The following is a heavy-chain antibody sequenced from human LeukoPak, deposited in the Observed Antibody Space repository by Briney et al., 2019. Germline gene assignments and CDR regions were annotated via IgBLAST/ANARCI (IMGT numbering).Heavy chain of an antibody. CDR2: ITANGDST. J-gene: IGHJ4*02. D-gene: IGHD2-21*02. CDR3: AKDIEAGTAGFSFDY. Sequence: GGSLRLSCAGSGFTFSSYSMNWVRQAPGKGLEWVSLITANGDSTYYADSVKGRFTISRDNSKNSLSLQMNSLRTEDTALYYCAKDIEAGTAGFSFDYWGQGTLVAVSS. V-gene: IGHV3-43*02. CDR1: GFTFSSYS.